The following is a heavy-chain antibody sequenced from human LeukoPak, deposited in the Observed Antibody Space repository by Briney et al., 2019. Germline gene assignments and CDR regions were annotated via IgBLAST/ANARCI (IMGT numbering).Heavy chain of an antibody. D-gene: IGHD3-22*01. J-gene: IGHJ4*02. CDR1: GGTFSSYA. V-gene: IGHV1-69*04. Sequence: SVKVSCKASGGTFSSYAISWVRQAPGQGLEWMGRIIPILGIANYAQKFQGRVTITADESTSTAYMELSSLRSEDTAVYYCARAFPNPYYYDSSGYSDYWGQGTLVTVSS. CDR2: IIPILGIA. CDR3: ARAFPNPYYYDSSGYSDY.